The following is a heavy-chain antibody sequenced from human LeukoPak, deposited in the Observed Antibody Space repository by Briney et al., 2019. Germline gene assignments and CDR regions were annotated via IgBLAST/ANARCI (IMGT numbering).Heavy chain of an antibody. Sequence: GGSLRLSCAASGFTFSSYSMNWVRQAPGKGLEWVSSISSSSSYIYYADSVKGRFTISRDNSKNTLYLQMNSLRAEDTAVYYCARDTDYGDNPDIWGQGTMVTVSS. J-gene: IGHJ3*02. CDR3: ARDTDYGDNPDI. D-gene: IGHD4-17*01. CDR2: ISSSSSYI. CDR1: GFTFSSYS. V-gene: IGHV3-21*01.